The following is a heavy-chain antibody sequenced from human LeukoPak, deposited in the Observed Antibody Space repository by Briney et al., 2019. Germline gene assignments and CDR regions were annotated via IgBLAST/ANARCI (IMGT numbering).Heavy chain of an antibody. D-gene: IGHD4-17*01. CDR3: TRDYGARDD. CDR1: GFTFKSTF. CDR2: ISSSGSYI. Sequence: GGSLRLSCAVSGFTFKSTFMNWVRQAPGKGLEWVSSISSSGSYIHYADSVKGRFTVSRDNDNDTLYLHMTGLSAEDSATYYCTRDYGARDDWGQGTLGSVSS. V-gene: IGHV3-21*01. J-gene: IGHJ4*02.